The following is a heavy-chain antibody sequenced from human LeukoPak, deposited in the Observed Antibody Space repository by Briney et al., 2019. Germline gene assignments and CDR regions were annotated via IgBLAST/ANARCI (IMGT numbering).Heavy chain of an antibody. V-gene: IGHV1-2*02. CDR2: INPNSGGT. Sequence: ASVKVSCKASGYTFTGYYMHWVRQAPGQGLEWMGWINPNSGGTNYAQKFQGRVTMIRDTSISTAYMELSRLRSDDTAVYYCARVSYDFWSGYPFDYWGQGTLVTVSS. J-gene: IGHJ4*02. CDR3: ARVSYDFWSGYPFDY. CDR1: GYTFTGYY. D-gene: IGHD3-3*01.